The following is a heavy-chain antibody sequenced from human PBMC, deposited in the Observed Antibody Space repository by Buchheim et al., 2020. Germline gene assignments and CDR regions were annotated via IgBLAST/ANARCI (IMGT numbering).Heavy chain of an antibody. D-gene: IGHD1-14*01. CDR2: ITSSGNTI. J-gene: IGHJ6*02. V-gene: IGHV3-48*03. Sequence: EVQLVESGGDLVQPGGSLTLSCAASGFTFTAYEMNWVRQAPGKGLEWISYITSSGNTIYYADSVKGRFTISRDNAGYSLYLHMNNLRAEDTAVYYCAREGSFLTGLDVWGQGTT. CDR1: GFTFTAYE. CDR3: AREGSFLTGLDV.